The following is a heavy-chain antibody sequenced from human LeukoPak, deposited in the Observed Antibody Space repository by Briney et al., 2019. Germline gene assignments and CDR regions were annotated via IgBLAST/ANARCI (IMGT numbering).Heavy chain of an antibody. J-gene: IGHJ5*02. CDR2: IRNKAKNYTT. CDR3: TREADYVFDP. V-gene: IGHV3-72*01. CDR1: GFTFSDHY. D-gene: IGHD4-17*01. Sequence: PGGSLRLSCAASGFTFSDHYMDWVRQAPGKGLEWVGRIRNKAKNYTTEYAASVKGRFTISRDDSKNSLYLQMNSLKTEDTAVYYCTREADYVFDPWGQGTLATVSS.